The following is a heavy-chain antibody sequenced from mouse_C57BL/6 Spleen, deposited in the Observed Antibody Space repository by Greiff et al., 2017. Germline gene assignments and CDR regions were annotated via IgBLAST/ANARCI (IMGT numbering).Heavy chain of an antibody. CDR3: ARNLGTGAWFAY. D-gene: IGHD3-3*01. CDR2: IYPSDSET. CDR1: GYTFTSYW. J-gene: IGHJ3*01. Sequence: QVQLQQPGAELVRPGSSVKLSCKASGYTFTSYWMDWVKQRPGQGLEWIGNIYPSDSETHYNQKFKDKATLTVDKSSSTAYMQLSSLTSEDSAVYYCARNLGTGAWFAYWGQGTLVTVAA. V-gene: IGHV1-61*01.